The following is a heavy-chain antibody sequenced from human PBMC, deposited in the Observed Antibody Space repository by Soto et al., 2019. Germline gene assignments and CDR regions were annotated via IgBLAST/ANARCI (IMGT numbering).Heavy chain of an antibody. V-gene: IGHV1-2*02. D-gene: IGHD6-6*01. J-gene: IGHJ4*02. Sequence: GASVKVSCKASGYTFTGYYMHWVRQAPGQGLEWMGWINPNSGGTNYAQKFQGRFTISRDNSKNTLDLQMNSLRAEDTAVYYCAKVGGSSSSALDYWGQGTLVTVSS. CDR2: INPNSGGT. CDR3: AKVGGSSSSALDY. CDR1: GYTFTGYY.